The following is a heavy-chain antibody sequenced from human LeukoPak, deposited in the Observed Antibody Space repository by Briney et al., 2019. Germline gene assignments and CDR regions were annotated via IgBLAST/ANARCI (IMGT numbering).Heavy chain of an antibody. CDR3: AILRWDIVVVVAAGMDV. D-gene: IGHD2-15*01. Sequence: ASVKVSCKASGGTFSSYAISWVRQAPGQGLEWMGWISAYNGNTNYAQKLQGRVTMTTDTSTSTAYMELRSLRSDDTAVYYRAILRWDIVVVVAAGMDVWGQGTTVTVSS. V-gene: IGHV1-18*01. CDR2: ISAYNGNT. CDR1: GGTFSSYA. J-gene: IGHJ6*02.